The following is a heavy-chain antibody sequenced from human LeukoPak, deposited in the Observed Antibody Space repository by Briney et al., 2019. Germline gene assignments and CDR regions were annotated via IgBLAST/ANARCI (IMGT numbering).Heavy chain of an antibody. CDR2: INHSGST. V-gene: IGHV4-34*01. CDR3: ASYSSGWYDALDI. Sequence: SETLSLTCAVYGVSFSGYYWSWIRQPPGKGLEWIGEINHSGSTNYNPSLKSRVTISVDTSKNQFSLKLSSVTAADTAVYYCASYSSGWYDALDIWGQGTMVTVSS. D-gene: IGHD6-19*01. CDR1: GVSFSGYY. J-gene: IGHJ3*02.